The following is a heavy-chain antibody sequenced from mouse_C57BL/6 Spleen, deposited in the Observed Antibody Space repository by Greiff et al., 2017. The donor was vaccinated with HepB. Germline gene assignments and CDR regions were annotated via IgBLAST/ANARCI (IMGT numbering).Heavy chain of an antibody. CDR1: GYTFTSYW. V-gene: IGHV1-53*01. Sequence: QVQLQQSGTELVKPGASVKLSCKASGYTFTSYWMHWVKQRPGQGLEWIGNINPSNGGTNYNEKFKSKATLTVDKSSSTAYMQLSSLTSEDSAVYYCARGGIYYGNYFYAMDYWGQGTSVTVSS. CDR3: ARGGIYYGNYFYAMDY. CDR2: INPSNGGT. J-gene: IGHJ4*01. D-gene: IGHD2-1*01.